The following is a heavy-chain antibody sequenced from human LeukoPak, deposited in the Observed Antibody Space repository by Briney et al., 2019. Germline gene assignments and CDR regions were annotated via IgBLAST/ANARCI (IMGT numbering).Heavy chain of an antibody. D-gene: IGHD3-3*01. V-gene: IGHV3-48*04. CDR1: GFTFSSYS. CDR2: ISSSSSTI. CDR3: ARAPREWLLGYYFDC. Sequence: GSLRLSCAASGFTFSSYSMNWVRQAPGKGLEWVSYISSSSSTIYYADSVKGRFAISRDNAKNSLYLQMNSLRAEDTAVYYCARAPREWLLGYYFDCWGQGTLVTVSS. J-gene: IGHJ4*02.